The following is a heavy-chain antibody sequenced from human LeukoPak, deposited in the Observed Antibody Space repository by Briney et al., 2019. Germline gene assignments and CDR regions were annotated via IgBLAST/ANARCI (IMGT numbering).Heavy chain of an antibody. CDR1: GYTFTSYA. J-gene: IGHJ6*02. V-gene: IGHV1-3*01. D-gene: IGHD6-19*01. CDR2: INAGNGNT. CDR3: ARERTYSSGWFIYYGMDV. Sequence: GESLKVSCKASGYTFTSYAMHWVRQAPGQRLEWMGWINAGNGNTKYSQKFQGRVTITRDTSASTAYMELSSLRSEDTAVYYCARERTYSSGWFIYYGMDVWGQGTTVTVSS.